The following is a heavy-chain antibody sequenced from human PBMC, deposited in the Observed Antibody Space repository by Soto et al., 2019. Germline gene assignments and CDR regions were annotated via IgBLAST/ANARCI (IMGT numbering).Heavy chain of an antibody. D-gene: IGHD5-18*01. CDR2: IYPDDSDT. J-gene: IGHJ4*02. Sequence: PGEPLKISCKGSGYSFTSYWIGWVRQLPGKGLEWMGIIYPDDSDTRYSPSFQGQVSMSADKSISTAYLQWSSLKASDTAMYYCARQGKYNYGSNDFWGQGTLVTVS. V-gene: IGHV5-51*01. CDR1: GYSFTSYW. CDR3: ARQGKYNYGSNDF.